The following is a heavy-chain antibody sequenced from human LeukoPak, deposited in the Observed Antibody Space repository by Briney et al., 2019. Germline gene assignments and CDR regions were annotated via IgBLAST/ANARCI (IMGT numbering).Heavy chain of an antibody. Sequence: GGSLRLSCAASGFTFGAYYMSWIRQAPGKGLEWLSYISSSGNVTYYADSVKGRFTVSRDNYKNALYLQVNSLRVEDTAIYYCEAGIGDYWGQGTLVTVSS. D-gene: IGHD6-13*01. CDR3: EAGIGDY. J-gene: IGHJ4*01. CDR1: GFTFGAYY. V-gene: IGHV3-11*01. CDR2: ISSSGNVT.